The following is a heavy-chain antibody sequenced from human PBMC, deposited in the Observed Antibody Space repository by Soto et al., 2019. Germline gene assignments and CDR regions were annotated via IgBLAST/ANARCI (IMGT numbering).Heavy chain of an antibody. CDR2: ISAYNGNT. V-gene: IGHV1-18*01. D-gene: IGHD3-22*01. CDR3: ARGNQYYDSSGYFDYRYYFDY. CDR1: GYTFTSYG. J-gene: IGHJ4*02. Sequence: GASVKVSCKASGYTFTSYGISWVRQAPGQGLEWMGWISAYNGNTNYAQKLQGRVTMTTDTSTSTAYMELRSLRSADTAVYYCARGNQYYDSSGYFDYRYYFDYWGQGTLVTVSS.